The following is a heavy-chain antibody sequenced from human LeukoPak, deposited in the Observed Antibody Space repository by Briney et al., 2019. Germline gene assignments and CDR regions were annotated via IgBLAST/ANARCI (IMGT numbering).Heavy chain of an antibody. V-gene: IGHV3-21*01. J-gene: IGHJ4*02. Sequence: GGSLRLSCAASGFTFSSYSMNWVRQAPGKGLEWVSSFGTRSTSIYHAGSVKGRFAISRDNAKNLLYLQTNSLRAEDTALYYCAREVSEGFDFWGQGTLVTVSS. CDR2: FGTRSTSI. CDR3: AREVSEGFDF. D-gene: IGHD3-22*01. CDR1: GFTFSSYS.